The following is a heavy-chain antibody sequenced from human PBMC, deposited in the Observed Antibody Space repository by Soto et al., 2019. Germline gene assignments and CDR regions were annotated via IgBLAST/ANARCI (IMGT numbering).Heavy chain of an antibody. CDR1: GFTFSSYA. J-gene: IGHJ6*02. D-gene: IGHD2-2*01. CDR2: ISYDGSNK. Sequence: GGSLRLSCAASGFTFSSYAMHWVRQAPGKGLEWVAVISYDGSNKYYADSVKGRFTISRDNSKNTLYLQMNSLRAEDTAVYYCARDLVGYCSSTSCPRTGMDVWGQGTTVTVSS. V-gene: IGHV3-30-3*01. CDR3: ARDLVGYCSSTSCPRTGMDV.